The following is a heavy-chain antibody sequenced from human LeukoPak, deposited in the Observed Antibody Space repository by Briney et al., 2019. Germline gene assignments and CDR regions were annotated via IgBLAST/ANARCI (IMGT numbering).Heavy chain of an antibody. V-gene: IGHV4-59*01. CDR1: GGSISSYY. Sequence: PSETLSLTCTVSGGSISSYYWSWIRQPPGKGLEWIGYIYYSGNTNYNPSLKSRVTISIDTSKNQFSLKLSSVTAADTAVYYCARVRGSSWSHFDYWGQGILVTVSS. D-gene: IGHD6-13*01. J-gene: IGHJ4*02. CDR3: ARVRGSSWSHFDY. CDR2: IYYSGNT.